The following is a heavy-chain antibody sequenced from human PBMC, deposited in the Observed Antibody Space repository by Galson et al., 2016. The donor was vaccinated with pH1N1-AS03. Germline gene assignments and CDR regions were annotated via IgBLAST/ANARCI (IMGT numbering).Heavy chain of an antibody. CDR3: AGDEGFANGINV. D-gene: IGHD3-3*01. J-gene: IGHJ6*02. CDR1: GFSFDIYA. V-gene: IGHV3-23*01. Sequence: SLRLSCAASGFSFDIYAMTWVRQAPGKGLEWVSGISGSGGATYYADSVKGRFTISRDNFENMVYLQMNSLRPEDTAVYYCAGDEGFANGINVWGQGTTVTVSS. CDR2: ISGSGGAT.